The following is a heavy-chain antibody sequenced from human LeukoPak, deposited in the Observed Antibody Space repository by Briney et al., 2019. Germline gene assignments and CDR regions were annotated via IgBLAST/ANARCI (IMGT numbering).Heavy chain of an antibody. V-gene: IGHV4-61*02. CDR3: ARSHSSGWYDPGPT. J-gene: IGHJ5*02. CDR2: IYSDGST. Sequence: PSQTLSLTCTVSGGSISSGSYHWSWIRQPAGKGLEWIGRIYSDGSTNYNPSLKSRVTISVDTSKNQFSLKLSSVTAADTAVYYCARSHSSGWYDPGPTWGQGTLVTVSS. D-gene: IGHD6-19*01. CDR1: GGSISSGSYH.